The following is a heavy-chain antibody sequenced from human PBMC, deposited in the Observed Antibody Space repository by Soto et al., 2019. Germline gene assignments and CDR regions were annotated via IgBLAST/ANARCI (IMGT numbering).Heavy chain of an antibody. CDR3: ARIRYPTGTTPSYYYSMDV. D-gene: IGHD1-1*01. CDR1: GFTFSSYA. J-gene: IGHJ6*02. Sequence: QVQLVESGGGVVQPGRSLRLSCAASGFTFSSYAMHWVRQAPGKGLEWVAVISYDGSNKYYADSVKGRFTISRDNSKNTLYLQMNSLRAEDTAVYYCARIRYPTGTTPSYYYSMDVWGQGTTVTVSS. CDR2: ISYDGSNK. V-gene: IGHV3-30-3*01.